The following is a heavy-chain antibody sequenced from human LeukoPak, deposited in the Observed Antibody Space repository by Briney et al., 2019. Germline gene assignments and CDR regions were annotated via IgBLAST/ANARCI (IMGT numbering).Heavy chain of an antibody. CDR1: GYSFSNYW. D-gene: IGHD2-21*02. V-gene: IGHV5-51*01. Sequence: KGGESLKISCEGSGYSFSNYWIGWVRQMPGKGLEWMGIIYPGDYETRYSPSFQGLVTISVDKSISTAYLQWSSLKAPDTAMYYCAIPPGYCGNDCSFDHWGQGTLVTVSS. J-gene: IGHJ4*02. CDR2: IYPGDYET. CDR3: AIPPGYCGNDCSFDH.